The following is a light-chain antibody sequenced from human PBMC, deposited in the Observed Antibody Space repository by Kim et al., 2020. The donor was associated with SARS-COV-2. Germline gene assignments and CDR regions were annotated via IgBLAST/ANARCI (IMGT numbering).Light chain of an antibody. CDR3: QQSYSTLLT. CDR1: QSISSY. J-gene: IGKJ4*01. V-gene: IGKV1-39*01. Sequence: ASVGDRVTITCRASQSISSYLNWYQQKPGKAPKLLIYAASSLQSGVPSRFSGSGSGTDFTLTISSPQPEDFATYYCQQSYSTLLTFGGGTKVDIK. CDR2: AAS.